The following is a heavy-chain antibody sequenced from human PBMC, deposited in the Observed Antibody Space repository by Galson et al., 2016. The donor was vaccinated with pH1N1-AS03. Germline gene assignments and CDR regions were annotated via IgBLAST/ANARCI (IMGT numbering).Heavy chain of an antibody. J-gene: IGHJ5*02. D-gene: IGHD2-21*02. Sequence: SVKVSCKASGYTFTKYAIHWVRQAPGQRPEWMGWINVGNGNTKYSQKFQGRVTITRDSSANTAYMELSSLRAEDTAVYFCARSAAESWCTRDDCNVNWFDPWGQGTLVTVSS. CDR2: INVGNGNT. V-gene: IGHV1-3*01. CDR3: ARSAAESWCTRDDCNVNWFDP. CDR1: GYTFTKYA.